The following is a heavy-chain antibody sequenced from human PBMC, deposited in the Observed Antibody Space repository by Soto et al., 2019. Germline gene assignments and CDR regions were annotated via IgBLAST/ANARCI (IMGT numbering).Heavy chain of an antibody. D-gene: IGHD3-16*01. V-gene: IGHV1-69*13. CDR1: GGTFSRYG. CDR2: IIRMFGTA. Sequence: SVKVSCKASGGTFSRYGISWVRQAPGQGLEWMGGIIRMFGTANYAQKFQGRVTITADESTSTTYMELSSLRSEDTAVYYCARDSLIARMDVWGQGTTVTVSS. CDR3: ARDSLIARMDV. J-gene: IGHJ6*02.